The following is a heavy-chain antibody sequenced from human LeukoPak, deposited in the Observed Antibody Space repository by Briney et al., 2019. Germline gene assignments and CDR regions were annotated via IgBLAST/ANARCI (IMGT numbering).Heavy chain of an antibody. J-gene: IGHJ4*02. D-gene: IGHD6-13*01. V-gene: IGHV1-18*01. Sequence: ASVKVSCKASGYTFTSYGISWVRQAPGQGLEWMGWISAYNGNTNYAQKLQGRVTMTTDTSTSTAYMELRSLRSDDTAVYYCAKDPDSSRHPYAVSNDYYFDYWGQGTLVTVSS. CDR2: ISAYNGNT. CDR3: AKDPDSSRHPYAVSNDYYFDY. CDR1: GYTFTSYG.